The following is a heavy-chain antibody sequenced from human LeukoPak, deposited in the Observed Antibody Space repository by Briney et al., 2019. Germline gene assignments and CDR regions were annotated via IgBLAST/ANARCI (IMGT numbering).Heavy chain of an antibody. Sequence: GASVKVSCKASGYTFTSYGISWVRQAPGQGLEWMGWISAYNGNTNYAQKLQGTVTMTTDTSTSTAYMELRSLRSDDTAVYYCARDTAGIRYFDWLSPNWFDPWGQGTLVTVSS. CDR3: ARDTAGIRYFDWLSPNWFDP. V-gene: IGHV1-18*01. D-gene: IGHD3-9*01. CDR2: ISAYNGNT. J-gene: IGHJ5*02. CDR1: GYTFTSYG.